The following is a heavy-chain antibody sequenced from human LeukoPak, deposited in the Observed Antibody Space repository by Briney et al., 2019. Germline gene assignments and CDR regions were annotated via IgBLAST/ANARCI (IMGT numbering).Heavy chain of an antibody. J-gene: IGHJ4*02. CDR3: ARARGSYYYFDY. CDR1: GGTFSSYA. CDR2: IIPIFGTA. D-gene: IGHD1-26*01. V-gene: IGHV1-69*05. Sequence: SVKVSCKASGGTFSSYAISWVRQAPRQGLEWMGGIIPIFGTANYAQKFQGRVTITTDESTSTAYMELSSLRSEDTAVYYCARARGSYYYFDYWGQGTLVTVSS.